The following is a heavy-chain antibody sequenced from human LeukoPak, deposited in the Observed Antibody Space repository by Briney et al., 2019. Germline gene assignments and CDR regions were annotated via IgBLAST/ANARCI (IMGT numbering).Heavy chain of an antibody. D-gene: IGHD6-13*01. Sequence: GGSLRLSCAASGFTFSSYSMNWVRQAPGKGLEWVSYISSSSTIYYADSVKGRFTISRDNAKNSLYLQMNSLRAEDTAVYYCARAYSSSLYYYYYYMDVWGKGTTVTISS. V-gene: IGHV3-48*01. J-gene: IGHJ6*03. CDR2: ISSSSTI. CDR1: GFTFSSYS. CDR3: ARAYSSSLYYYYYYMDV.